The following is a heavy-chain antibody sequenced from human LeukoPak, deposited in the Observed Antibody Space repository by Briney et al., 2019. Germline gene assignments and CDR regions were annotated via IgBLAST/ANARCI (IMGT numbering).Heavy chain of an antibody. CDR2: ISAYNGNT. J-gene: IGHJ4*02. CDR3: ARDMDTGPDLFDY. CDR1: GYTFSSYG. D-gene: IGHD5-18*01. V-gene: IGHV1-18*01. Sequence: ASVEVSCKASGYTFSSYGITWARQAPGQGLEWMGWISAYNGNTNYAQKLQGRVTMTTDTSTSTAYMELRSLRYDDTAVYYCARDMDTGPDLFDYWGQGTLVTVSS.